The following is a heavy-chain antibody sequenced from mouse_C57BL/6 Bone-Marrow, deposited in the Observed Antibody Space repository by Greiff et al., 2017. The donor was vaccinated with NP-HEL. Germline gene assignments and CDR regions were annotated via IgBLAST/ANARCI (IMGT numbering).Heavy chain of an antibody. V-gene: IGHV1-69*01. J-gene: IGHJ3*01. CDR3: AREGSSGPWFAY. CDR1: GYTFTSYW. D-gene: IGHD3-2*02. Sequence: VKLQQPGAELVMPGASVKLSCKASGYTFTSYWMHWVKQRPGQGLEWIGEIDPSDSYTNYNQKCKGKSTLTVDKSSSTAYMQLSSLTSEDAAVYYCAREGSSGPWFAYWGQGTLVTVSA. CDR2: IDPSDSYT.